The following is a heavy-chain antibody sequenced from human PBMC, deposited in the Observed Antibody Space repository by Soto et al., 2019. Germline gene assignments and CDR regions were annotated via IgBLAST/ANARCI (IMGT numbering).Heavy chain of an antibody. CDR1: GFTFSGSA. CDR3: TRQQRDCSSTSCYFYYGYKDV. D-gene: IGHD2-2*01. Sequence: ESGGGLVQPGGPLKLSCAASGFTFSGSAMHWVRQASGKGLEWVGRIRSKANNYATAYAASVKGRFTISRGDSKYTAYLQMNSLKTEDTALYCCTRQQRDCSSTSCYFYYGYKDVWGKKTTV. V-gene: IGHV3-73*01. J-gene: IGHJ6*03. CDR2: IRSKANNYAT.